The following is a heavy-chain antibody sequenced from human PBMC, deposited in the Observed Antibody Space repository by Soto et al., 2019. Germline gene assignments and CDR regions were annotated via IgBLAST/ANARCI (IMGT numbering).Heavy chain of an antibody. D-gene: IGHD3-3*01. V-gene: IGHV3-9*01. CDR2: INWNSGRI. CDR3: AKRGNRHYDFWSDY. CDR1: GFNFNNYA. Sequence: EVQLVESGGGLVQPGGSLRLSCAASGFNFNNYAMHWVRQAPGKGLEWVSGINWNSGRIVYADSVKGRFTISRDNAKNSLYLQMKSLRPEDTALYYCAKRGNRHYDFWSDYWGQGTLVTVSS. J-gene: IGHJ4*02.